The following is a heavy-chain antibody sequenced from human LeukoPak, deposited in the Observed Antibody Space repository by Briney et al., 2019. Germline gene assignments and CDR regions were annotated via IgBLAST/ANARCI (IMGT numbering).Heavy chain of an antibody. CDR1: RLTFSSYA. J-gene: IGHJ4*02. Sequence: GGSLRLSCAASRLTFSSYAMHWVRQAPGKGLEWVAVISYDGSNKYYANSVKGRFTLSRDNSKNTLYLQMNSLRAEDTAVYYCARPPGYYHNFVDYWGQGTLVTVSS. D-gene: IGHD3-22*01. CDR2: ISYDGSNK. V-gene: IGHV3-30-3*01. CDR3: ARPPGYYHNFVDY.